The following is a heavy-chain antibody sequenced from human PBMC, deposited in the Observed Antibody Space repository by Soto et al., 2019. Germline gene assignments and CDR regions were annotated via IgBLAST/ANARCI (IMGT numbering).Heavy chain of an antibody. V-gene: IGHV4-34*01. J-gene: IGHJ5*02. CDR2: INHSGST. CDR3: AGKRILGYSYGYGWFDP. Sequence: NPSETLSLTCAVYGGSFSGYYWSWIRQPPGKGLEWIGEINHSGSTNYNPSLKSRVTISVDTSKNQFSLKLSSVTAADTAVYYCAGKRILGYSYGYGWFDPWGQGTLVTVSS. CDR1: GGSFSGYY. D-gene: IGHD5-18*01.